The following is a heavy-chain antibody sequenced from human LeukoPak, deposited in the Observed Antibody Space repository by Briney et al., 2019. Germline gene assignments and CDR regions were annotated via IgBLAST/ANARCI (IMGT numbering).Heavy chain of an antibody. Sequence: GASVKVSCKASGYTFTGYYMHWVRQAPGQGLEWMGLINPNSGGTNYAQKFQGRVTMTRDTSISTAHMELSRLRSDDTAVYYCAREAAGDIVVVVAATMELGDAFDIWGQGTMVTVSS. CDR2: INPNSGGT. CDR1: GYTFTGYY. CDR3: AREAAGDIVVVVAATMELGDAFDI. V-gene: IGHV1-2*02. D-gene: IGHD2-15*01. J-gene: IGHJ3*02.